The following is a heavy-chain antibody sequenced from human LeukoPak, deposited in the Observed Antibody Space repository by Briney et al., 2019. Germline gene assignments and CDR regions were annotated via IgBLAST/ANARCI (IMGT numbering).Heavy chain of an antibody. CDR1: GYTLTELS. Sequence: ASVKVSCKVSGYTLTELSMHWVRQAPGKGLEWMGGFDPEDGETIYAQKFQGRVTMTEDTSTDTAYMELSSLRSEDTAVYYCATESIAVAGRVDFDYWGQGTLVTVSS. V-gene: IGHV1-24*01. CDR3: ATESIAVAGRVDFDY. CDR2: FDPEDGET. J-gene: IGHJ4*02. D-gene: IGHD6-19*01.